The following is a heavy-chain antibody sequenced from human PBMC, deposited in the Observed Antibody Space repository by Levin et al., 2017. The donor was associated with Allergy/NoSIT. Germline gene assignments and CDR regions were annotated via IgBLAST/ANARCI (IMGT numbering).Heavy chain of an antibody. CDR1: GGSFSGYY. J-gene: IGHJ4*02. CDR3: GRGREYTQL. CDR2: FNHSGST. Sequence: SQTLSLTCAVYGGSFSGYYWSWIRPPPGTGLGWVGEFNHSGSTIYNPYPKSRVTIPVDTSNNRYTLKLSSVAAAETAVHYCGRGREYTQLWRQGTVVTV. V-gene: IGHV4-34*01. D-gene: IGHD3-10*01.